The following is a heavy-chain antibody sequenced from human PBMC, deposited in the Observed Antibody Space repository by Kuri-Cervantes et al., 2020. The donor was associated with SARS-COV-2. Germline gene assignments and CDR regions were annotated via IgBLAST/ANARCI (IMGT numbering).Heavy chain of an antibody. CDR1: GFTFDNYG. Sequence: GGSLRLSCSASGFTFDNYGMIWVLQAPVKGLEWVLGISGSGNSRYYADSVMGRFTVSRDNSKNTLYMLINSLRAEDTAVYYCAKGEYCSGSSCYREGVPLFDYWGQGTLVTVSS. V-gene: IGHV3-23*01. CDR2: ISGSGNSR. J-gene: IGHJ4*02. D-gene: IGHD2-2*01. CDR3: AKGEYCSGSSCYREGVPLFDY.